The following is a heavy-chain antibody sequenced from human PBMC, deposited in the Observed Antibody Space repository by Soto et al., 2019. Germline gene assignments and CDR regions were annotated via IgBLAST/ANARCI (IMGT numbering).Heavy chain of an antibody. CDR1: GAPITTTKW. CDR2: LSRGDER. J-gene: IGHJ6*02. D-gene: IGHD3-16*01. CDR3: ATQTISYTWGV. Sequence: QVQLQESGPGLVKPSETLSLTCTVSGAPITTTKWWAWVRLPPGKGLEWIGELSRGDERSSNPSLEGRFTMSLDKSNNHFSLKLTSVTAEDTASYYCATQTISYTWGVWGRGTSVTVSS. V-gene: IGHV4-4*02.